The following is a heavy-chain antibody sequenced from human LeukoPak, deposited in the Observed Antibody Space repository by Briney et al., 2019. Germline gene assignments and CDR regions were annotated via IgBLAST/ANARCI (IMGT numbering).Heavy chain of an antibody. CDR2: TYYRYKWFS. Sequence: SQTLSLTCAISGDSVSSNSATWNWIRQSPSRGLEWLGRTYYRYKWFSDYAVSVKSRTTFHPDTSKNQLSLQLNSVTPEDTAVYYCAIGSGSYYAFDIWGRGTMVTVSS. J-gene: IGHJ3*02. V-gene: IGHV6-1*01. D-gene: IGHD1-26*01. CDR1: GDSVSSNSAT. CDR3: AIGSGSYYAFDI.